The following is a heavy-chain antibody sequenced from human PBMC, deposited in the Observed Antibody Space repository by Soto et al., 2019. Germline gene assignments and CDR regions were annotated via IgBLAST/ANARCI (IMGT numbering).Heavy chain of an antibody. CDR3: ARDHNYAVMVSPDAFEI. D-gene: IGHD2-8*01. CDR2: ISSSSSYI. Sequence: GWSLRLSCAASGFTFSSYSMNWVRHAPGKGLEWVSSISSSSSYIYYADSVKGRFTISRDNAKNSLYLQMNSLRAEDTAVYYYARDHNYAVMVSPDAFEIWGQGTMVTVS. J-gene: IGHJ3*02. CDR1: GFTFSSYS. V-gene: IGHV3-21*01.